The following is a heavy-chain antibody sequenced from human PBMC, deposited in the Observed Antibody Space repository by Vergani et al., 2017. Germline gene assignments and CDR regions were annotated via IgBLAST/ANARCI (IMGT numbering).Heavy chain of an antibody. CDR3: ARDMGVVITGNWFDP. CDR2: IYHSGST. D-gene: IGHD3-22*01. CDR1: GYSIRNGYY. J-gene: IGHJ5*02. Sequence: QLQLHKSGPGLVKPSETLSLTCAVSGYSIRNGYYWGWIRQPPGKGLEWIGSIYHSGSTHYNPSLKSRVTISVDTSKNDFSLKVTSVTAADTAVYYCARDMGVVITGNWFDPWGQGTLVTVSS. V-gene: IGHV4-38-2*02.